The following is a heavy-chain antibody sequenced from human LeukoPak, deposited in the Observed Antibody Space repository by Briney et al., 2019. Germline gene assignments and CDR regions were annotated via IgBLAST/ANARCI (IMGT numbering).Heavy chain of an antibody. D-gene: IGHD5-18*01. Sequence: GASVKVSCKAFGYIFTSYFMHWVRQAPGQGLEWMGLINPSGGSTRYAPKFQGRVTMTRDMSTSTVYMELSSLRSEDTAVYYCARALPHRRLMDTTMEQHWFDPWGQGTLVTVSS. J-gene: IGHJ5*02. CDR2: INPSGGST. CDR1: GYIFTSYF. CDR3: ARALPHRRLMDTTMEQHWFDP. V-gene: IGHV1-46*01.